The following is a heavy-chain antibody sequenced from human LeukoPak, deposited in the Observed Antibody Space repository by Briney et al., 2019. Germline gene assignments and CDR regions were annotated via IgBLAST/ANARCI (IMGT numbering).Heavy chain of an antibody. V-gene: IGHV3-23*01. CDR1: GFSFISYA. CDR2: ISGSGGGT. Sequence: PGGALRLSCAASGFSFISYAMSWVGQAPGKGGEGVSAISGSGGGTYYADSAKGRFTISRDNSKNTLLLQIKSRRAEDTAVDYLAKYAYSGNPGAFDIWGQGTMVTVS. J-gene: IGHJ3*02. D-gene: IGHD1-26*01. CDR3: AKYAYSGNPGAFDI.